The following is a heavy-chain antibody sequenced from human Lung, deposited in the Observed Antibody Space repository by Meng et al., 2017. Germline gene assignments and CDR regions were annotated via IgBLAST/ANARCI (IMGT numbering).Heavy chain of an antibody. CDR1: GSSVSSCSHY. D-gene: IGHD1-26*01. CDR3: AGGPWELDF. CDR2: MDYSRST. J-gene: IGHJ4*02. V-gene: IGHV4-61*01. Sequence: QVELQGSGPGGVRPPETLSLACTFSGSSVSSCSHYWSWIRQPPGRRLEWIAYMDYSRSTNYRPSLKSRVTMSTDTSKNQLSLKLSSVTAADTAVYYCAGGPWELDFWGQGTLVTVSS.